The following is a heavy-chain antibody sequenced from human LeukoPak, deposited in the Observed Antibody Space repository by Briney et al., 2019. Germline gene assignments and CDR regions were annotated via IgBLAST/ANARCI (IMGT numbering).Heavy chain of an antibody. J-gene: IGHJ4*02. V-gene: IGHV3-33*01. D-gene: IGHD2-15*01. Sequence: GSLRLSCAASGFTFSSYGMHWVRQAPGKGLEWVAVIWYDGSNKYYADSVKGRFTISRDNSKNTLYLQMNSLRAEDTAVYYCASASYCKGGSCYSVHWGQGTLVTVSS. CDR1: GFTFSSYG. CDR3: ASASYCKGGSCYSVH. CDR2: IWYDGSNK.